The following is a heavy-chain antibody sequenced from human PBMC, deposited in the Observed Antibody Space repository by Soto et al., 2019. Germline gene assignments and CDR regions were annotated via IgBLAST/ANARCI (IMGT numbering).Heavy chain of an antibody. J-gene: IGHJ4*02. D-gene: IGHD4-17*01. CDR3: ARSSTDSYFDY. Sequence: PGGSLRLSCAASGFTFSSYAMSWVRQAPGKGLEWVSALSSSGGSTYYADSVKGRFTISRDNSNNTHYLQKNSLTAEDAAEYYCARSSTDSYFDYWGQGTLVTVSS. V-gene: IGHV3-23*01. CDR2: LSSSGGST. CDR1: GFTFSSYA.